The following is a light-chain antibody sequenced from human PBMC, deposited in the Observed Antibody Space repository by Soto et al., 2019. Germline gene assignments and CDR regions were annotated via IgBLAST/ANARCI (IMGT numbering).Light chain of an antibody. CDR3: LQHYSYPWT. CDR1: QSISNW. J-gene: IGKJ1*01. CDR2: DAS. Sequence: GDRVTITCRASQSISNWLAWYQQKPGKAPKLLIYDASSLENEVPSRFSGSGSGTEFSLTISSLQPEDFATYSCLQHYSYPWTFGQGTKVDIK. V-gene: IGKV1-5*01.